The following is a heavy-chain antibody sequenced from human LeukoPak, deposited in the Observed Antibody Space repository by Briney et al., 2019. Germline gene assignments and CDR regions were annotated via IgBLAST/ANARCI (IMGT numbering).Heavy chain of an antibody. CDR2: ISYDGSNK. CDR1: GFTFSSYA. D-gene: IGHD6-19*01. J-gene: IGHJ4*02. Sequence: PGRSLRLSCAASGFTFSSYAMHWVRQAPGKGLEWVAVISYDGSNKYYADSVKGRFTISRDNSKNTLYLQMNSLRAEDTAVYYCARLYIPVAVFRGDYFDYWGQGTLVTVSS. CDR3: ARLYIPVAVFRGDYFDY. V-gene: IGHV3-30-3*01.